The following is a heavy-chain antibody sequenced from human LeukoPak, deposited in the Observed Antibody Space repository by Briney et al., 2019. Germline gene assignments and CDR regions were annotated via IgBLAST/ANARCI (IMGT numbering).Heavy chain of an antibody. CDR1: GFTFDDYA. V-gene: IGHV3-9*01. D-gene: IGHD5-12*01. CDR3: GRGRPRGYSGYVIDY. J-gene: IGHJ4*02. Sequence: GGSLRLSXAASGFTFDDYAMHWVRQAPGKGLEWVSGISWNSGSIGYADSVKGRFTISRDSAKNTLYLQMNSLRAEDTAAFYCGRGRPRGYSGYVIDYWGQGTPITVSS. CDR2: ISWNSGSI.